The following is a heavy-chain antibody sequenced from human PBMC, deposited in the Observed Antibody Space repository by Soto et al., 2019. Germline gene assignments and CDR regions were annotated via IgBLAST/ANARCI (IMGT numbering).Heavy chain of an antibody. Sequence: GGSLRLSCAASGFTFSSYAMHWVRQAPGKGLEWVAVISYDGSNKYYADSVKGRFTISRDNSKNTLYLQMNSLGAEDTAVYYCARASITISTHRNWFDPWGQGTLVTVSS. J-gene: IGHJ5*02. CDR3: ARASITISTHRNWFDP. CDR1: GFTFSSYA. CDR2: ISYDGSNK. V-gene: IGHV3-30-3*01. D-gene: IGHD3-3*01.